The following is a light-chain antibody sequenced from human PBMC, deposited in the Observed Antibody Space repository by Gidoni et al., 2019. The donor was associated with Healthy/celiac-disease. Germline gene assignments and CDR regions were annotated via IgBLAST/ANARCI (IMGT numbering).Light chain of an antibody. CDR2: GAS. Sequence: EIVMTQSPATLSVSPGERATLSCRASQSVSSNLAWYQQKPGQAPRLLIYGASTRATGIPARFSGSGSGTEFTLTISSLQSEDFAVYYCQQYNNWPRXXXQGTKLEIK. J-gene: IGKJ2*01. CDR3: QQYNNWPRX. V-gene: IGKV3-15*01. CDR1: QSVSSN.